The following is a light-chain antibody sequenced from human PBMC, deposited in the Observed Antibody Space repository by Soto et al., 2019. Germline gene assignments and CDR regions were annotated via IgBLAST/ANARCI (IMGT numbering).Light chain of an antibody. V-gene: IGLV2-14*01. CDR1: SADIGFYDY. CDR3: SSYSTSFFYV. CDR2: GVT. Sequence: QSALTQPASVSGSPGQSITISCTGTSADIGFYDYVSWYQQYPGKAPNLLIYGVTYRPSGISYRFSGSKSGSTASLTISGLRDEDDADYYCSSYSTSFFYVFGTGIKVTVL. J-gene: IGLJ1*01.